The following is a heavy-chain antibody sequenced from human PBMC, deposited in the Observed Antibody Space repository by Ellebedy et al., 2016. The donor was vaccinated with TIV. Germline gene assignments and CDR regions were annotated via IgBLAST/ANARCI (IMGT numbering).Heavy chain of an antibody. CDR3: ATTNHYYGGNSG. CDR1: GGSFSGYY. V-gene: IGHV4-34*09. J-gene: IGHJ4*02. CDR2: INHSGST. D-gene: IGHD4-23*01. Sequence: LRLXXAVYGGSFSGYYWSWIRQPPGKGLEWIGEINHSGSTNYNPSLKSRVTISVDTSKNQFSLKLSSVTAADTAVYYCATTNHYYGGNSGWGQGTLVTVSS.